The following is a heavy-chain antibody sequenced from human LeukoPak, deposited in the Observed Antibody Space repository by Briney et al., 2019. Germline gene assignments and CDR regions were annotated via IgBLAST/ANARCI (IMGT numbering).Heavy chain of an antibody. CDR3: AKDTRGGYDSSESAFDI. Sequence: PGGSLRLSCAASGFTFDDYAMHWVRQAPGKGLEWVSGTSWNSGSIGYADSVKGRFTISRDNAKNSLYLQMNSLRAEDTALYYCAKDTRGGYDSSESAFDIWGQGTMVTVSS. D-gene: IGHD3-22*01. CDR2: TSWNSGSI. CDR1: GFTFDDYA. V-gene: IGHV3-9*01. J-gene: IGHJ3*02.